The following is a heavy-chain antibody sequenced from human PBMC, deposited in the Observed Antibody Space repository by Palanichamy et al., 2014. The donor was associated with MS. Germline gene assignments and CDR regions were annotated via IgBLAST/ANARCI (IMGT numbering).Heavy chain of an antibody. CDR2: ISYDGSNK. Sequence: QVRACGGLGRGVVQPGRSLRLSCAASGFTFSSYAMHWVRQAPGKGLEWVAVISYDGSNKYYADSVKGRFTISRDNSKNTLYLQMNSLRADDTAVYYCARGAMIVVAYYFDYWGQGTLVTVSS. J-gene: IGHJ4*02. D-gene: IGHD3-22*01. V-gene: IGHV3-30-3*01. CDR1: GFTFSSYA. CDR3: ARGAMIVVAYYFDY.